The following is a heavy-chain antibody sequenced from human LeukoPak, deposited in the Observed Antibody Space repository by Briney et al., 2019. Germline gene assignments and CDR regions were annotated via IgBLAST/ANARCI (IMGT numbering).Heavy chain of an antibody. CDR2: INPNSGGT. CDR3: ARDLYCSGGSCYHGAEYFQH. CDR1: GYTSTGYY. D-gene: IGHD2-15*01. Sequence: ASVKVSCKASGYTSTGYYMHWVRQAPGQGLEWMGRINPNSGGTNYAQKFQGRVTMTRDPSSSRAHMELSRLMSDDTAVYYCARDLYCSGGSCYHGAEYFQHWGQGTLVTVSS. J-gene: IGHJ1*01. V-gene: IGHV1-2*06.